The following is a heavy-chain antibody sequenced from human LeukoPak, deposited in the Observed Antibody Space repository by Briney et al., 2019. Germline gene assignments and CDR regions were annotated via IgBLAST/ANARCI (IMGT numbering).Heavy chain of an antibody. CDR1: GFTFSRFS. V-gene: IGHV3-30*18. J-gene: IGHJ4*02. D-gene: IGHD4-11*01. Sequence: TLRLSCAAYGFTFSRFSMSWVRQAPGHELEWVAIISSDGTTKYHADTVKRRFTISRDNSNNTLYQQMNSLRPEDTAWDYCAKDPWEGAATTTEIFHYWLQGTLVTVSS. CDR3: AKDPWEGAATTTEIFHY. CDR2: ISSDGTTK.